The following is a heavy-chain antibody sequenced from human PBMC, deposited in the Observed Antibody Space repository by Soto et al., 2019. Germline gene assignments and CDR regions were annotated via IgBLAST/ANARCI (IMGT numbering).Heavy chain of an antibody. Sequence: QEQLVQSGAEVKKPGSSVKVSCKASGGLFSSYPISWVRQVPGQGLEWMGGNISVFRTAYYTQRLQGRVTITADESTNTAYMELSSLRSEDTAIYYCARGGSGYTWFNEFWGQGTLVTVSS. J-gene: IGHJ4*02. CDR3: ARGGSGYTWFNEF. CDR2: NISVFRTA. D-gene: IGHD3-22*01. CDR1: GGLFSSYP. V-gene: IGHV1-69*01.